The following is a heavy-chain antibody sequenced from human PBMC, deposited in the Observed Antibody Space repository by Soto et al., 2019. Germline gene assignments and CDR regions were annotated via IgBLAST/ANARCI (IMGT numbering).Heavy chain of an antibody. V-gene: IGHV4-4*02. J-gene: IGHJ3*02. CDR3: ARDKSIAAPPRVLWDAFDI. Sequence: PSETLSLTCAVSGVSISSSNWWSWVRQPPGKGLEWIGEIYHSGSTNYNPSLKSRVTISVDKSKNQFSLKLSSVTAADTAVYYCARDKSIAAPPRVLWDAFDIWGQGTMVTVSS. D-gene: IGHD6-6*01. CDR1: GVSISSSNW. CDR2: IYHSGST.